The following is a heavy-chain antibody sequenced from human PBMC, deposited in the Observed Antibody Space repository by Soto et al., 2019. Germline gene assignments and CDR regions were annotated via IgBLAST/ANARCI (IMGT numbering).Heavy chain of an antibody. J-gene: IGHJ6*04. CDR3: ARASVGYFGYYYFGMAV. V-gene: IGHV4-34*01. D-gene: IGHD1-26*01. CDR2: INHSGST. CDR1: GGSFSGYY. Sequence: SETLSLTCAVYGGSFSGYYWSWIRQPPGKGLEWIGEINHSGSTNYNPSLKSRFTISVDTSKNQFSLKLSTVTAADTAVYYCARASVGYFGYYYFGMAVWGKGTSVTVS.